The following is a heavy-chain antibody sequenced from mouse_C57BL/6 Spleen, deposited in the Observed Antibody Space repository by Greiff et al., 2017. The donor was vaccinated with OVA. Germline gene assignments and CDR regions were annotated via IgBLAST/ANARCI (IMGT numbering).Heavy chain of an antibody. CDR3: TRGAYGGFAY. Sequence: EVKLMESGEGLVKPGGSLKLSCAASGFTFSSYAMSWVRQTPEKRLEWVAYISSGGDYIYYADTVKGRFTISRDNARNTLYLQMSSLKSEDTAMYYCTRGAYGGFAYWGQGTLVTVSA. CDR2: ISSGGDYI. V-gene: IGHV5-9-1*02. CDR1: GFTFSSYA. D-gene: IGHD1-1*01. J-gene: IGHJ3*01.